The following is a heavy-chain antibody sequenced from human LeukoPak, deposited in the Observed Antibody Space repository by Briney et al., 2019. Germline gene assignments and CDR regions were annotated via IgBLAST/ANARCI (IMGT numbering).Heavy chain of an antibody. CDR3: ARRLCGGDCYSTFSY. Sequence: SQTLSLTCAVYGGSFSGYYWSWIRQPPGKGLEWIGEINHRGSTNYNPSLKSRVTISVDTSKNQFSLKLSSVTAADTAVYYCARRLCGGDCYSTFSYWGQGTLVTVSS. CDR1: GGSFSGYY. J-gene: IGHJ4*02. CDR2: INHRGST. V-gene: IGHV4-34*01. D-gene: IGHD2-21*02.